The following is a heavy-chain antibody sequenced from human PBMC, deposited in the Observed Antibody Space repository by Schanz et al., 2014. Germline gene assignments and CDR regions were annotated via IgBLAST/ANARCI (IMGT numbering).Heavy chain of an antibody. Sequence: EVQLVESGGGLVQPGGSLRLSCAASGFTFSSYGMHWVRQAPGKGLEWVANIKHDGSVKDYVDSVEGRFTISRDNAKRSLFLQMNSLRVEDTAVYFCVSQTGSPNYWGQGTLVTVSS. V-gene: IGHV3-7*01. CDR3: VSQTGSPNY. J-gene: IGHJ4*02. CDR2: IKHDGSVK. D-gene: IGHD6-13*01. CDR1: GFTFSSYG.